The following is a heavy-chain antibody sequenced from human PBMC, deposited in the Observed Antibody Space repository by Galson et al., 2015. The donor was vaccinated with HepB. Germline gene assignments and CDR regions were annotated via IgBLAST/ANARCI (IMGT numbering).Heavy chain of an antibody. J-gene: IGHJ3*02. CDR3: TKDGHEGDAFDI. CDR1: GFPFSNYA. V-gene: IGHV3-30*04. CDR2: ISYDGSKK. Sequence: SLRLSCAASGFPFSNYAMHWVRKAPGKGLEWVAVISYDGSKKYYVESVKGRFTVSRDNSKNTLYLQMNSLRAEDTAVYYCTKDGHEGDAFDIWGQGTMVTVSS.